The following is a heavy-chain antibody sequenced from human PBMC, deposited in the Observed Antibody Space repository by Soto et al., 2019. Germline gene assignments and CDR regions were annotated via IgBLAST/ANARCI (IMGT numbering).Heavy chain of an antibody. D-gene: IGHD3-22*01. Sequence: SETRSLTCTVSGGSISSGDYYWSWIRQPPGKGLEWIGYIYYSGSTYYNPSLKSRVTISVDTSKNQFSLKLSSVTAADTAVYYCARVAYYYDSSAKTRYYFDYWGQGTLVTVSS. J-gene: IGHJ4*02. CDR1: GGSISSGDYY. V-gene: IGHV4-30-4*01. CDR2: IYYSGST. CDR3: ARVAYYYDSSAKTRYYFDY.